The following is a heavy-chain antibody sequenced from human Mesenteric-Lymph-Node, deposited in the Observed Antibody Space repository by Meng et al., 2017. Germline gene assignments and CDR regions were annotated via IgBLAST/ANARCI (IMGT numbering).Heavy chain of an antibody. D-gene: IGHD3-10*01. J-gene: IGHJ5*02. CDR1: GGSISSGGYY. CDR3: ARDSRVRGVIGEGFWFDP. V-gene: IGHV4-31*02. Sequence: SCTVSGGSISSGGYYWSWIRQHPGKGREWIGYIYYSGSTYYNPSLKSRVTISVDTSKNQFSLKLSSVTAADTAVYYCARDSRVRGVIGEGFWFDPWGQGTLVTVSS. CDR2: IYYSGST.